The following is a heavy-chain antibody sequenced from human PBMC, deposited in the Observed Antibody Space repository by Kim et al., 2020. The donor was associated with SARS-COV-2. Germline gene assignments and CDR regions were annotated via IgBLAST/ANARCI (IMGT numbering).Heavy chain of an antibody. J-gene: IGHJ3*02. D-gene: IGHD3-16*01. V-gene: IGHV3-48*02. Sequence: GGSLRLSRATSGFTFSAYDMNWVRQAPGMGLEWLSFITKSSTTLYYADSVEGRFTISRDNANNSLFLQMTSLRDEDRALYYCLRDCLGGAFDMLGQWTMV. CDR3: LRDCLGGAFDM. CDR1: GFTFSAYD. CDR2: ITKSSTTL.